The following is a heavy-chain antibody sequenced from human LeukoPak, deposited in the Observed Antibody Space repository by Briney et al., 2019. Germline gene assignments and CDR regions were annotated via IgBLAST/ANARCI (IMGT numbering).Heavy chain of an antibody. CDR1: GGSISSGYY. CDR3: ARLRRSRLAEFDY. J-gene: IGHJ4*02. CDR2: ISRSGST. D-gene: IGHD3-3*02. Sequence: SETLSLTCTVSGGSISSGYYWGWIRQPPGKGLKWIGSISRSGSTYYNPSLKSRVTISVDTSKNQFSLKLSSLTAADTAVYYCARLRRSRLAEFDYWGQGTLVTVSS. V-gene: IGHV4-38-2*02.